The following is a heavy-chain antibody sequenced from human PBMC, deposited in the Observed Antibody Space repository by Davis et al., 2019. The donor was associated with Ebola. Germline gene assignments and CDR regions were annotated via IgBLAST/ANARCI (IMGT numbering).Heavy chain of an antibody. V-gene: IGHV4-34*01. D-gene: IGHD7-27*01. CDR2: INHSESP. Sequence: GSLRLSCAVYGGSFSGYYWSWIRQPPGKGLEWIGEINHSESPNYNPSLKSRVTISIETSKNQFSLKLTSVTAADTAVYYCARGGLGIEGAYWGQGTLVTVSS. J-gene: IGHJ4*02. CDR1: GGSFSGYY. CDR3: ARGGLGIEGAY.